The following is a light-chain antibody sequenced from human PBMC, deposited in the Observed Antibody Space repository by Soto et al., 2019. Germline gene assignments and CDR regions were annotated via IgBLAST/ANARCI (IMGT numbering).Light chain of an antibody. CDR2: GAS. CDR3: QQYGISSYT. V-gene: IGKV3-20*01. Sequence: EIVLTQSPGTLSFSPGERATLSCRSSQSVRGNYLAWYQQKPGQAPRLLIYGASSRATGLPERFSGSGSGTDLTLTISRLEPEDFAMYYCQQYGISSYTFGPGATLEIK. J-gene: IGKJ2*01. CDR1: QSVRGNY.